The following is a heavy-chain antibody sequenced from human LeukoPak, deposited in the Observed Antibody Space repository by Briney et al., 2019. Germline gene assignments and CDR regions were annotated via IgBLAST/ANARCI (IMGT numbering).Heavy chain of an antibody. CDR3: AREGRDGYNLAYFDY. V-gene: IGHV3-23*01. Sequence: PGGSLRLSCAASGFTFSNSAMSWVRQAPGKGLEWVSTLSGSGITTYYADSVKGRFTISRHNSKNTLYLQMNSLRAEDTAVYYCAREGRDGYNLAYFDYWGQGTLVTVSS. CDR1: GFTFSNSA. J-gene: IGHJ4*02. CDR2: LSGSGITT. D-gene: IGHD5-24*01.